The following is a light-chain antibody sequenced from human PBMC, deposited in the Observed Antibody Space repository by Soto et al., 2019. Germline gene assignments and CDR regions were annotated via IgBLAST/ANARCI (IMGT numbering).Light chain of an antibody. V-gene: IGKV1-9*01. CDR3: QQLDSYPIT. J-gene: IGKJ5*01. CDR2: AAS. CDR1: QGISSF. Sequence: DIQLTQSPYFLSTSVGDRVSITCRASQGISSFLAWYQQKPGKAPKLLIYAASTLQSGVPSRFSGSGSGTEFTLTISSLQPEDFATYYCQQLDSYPITFGQGTRLEIK.